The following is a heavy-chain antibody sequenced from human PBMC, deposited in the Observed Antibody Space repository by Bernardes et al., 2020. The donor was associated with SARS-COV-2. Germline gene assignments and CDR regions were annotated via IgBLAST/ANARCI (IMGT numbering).Heavy chain of an antibody. CDR2: MNPNSGNT. Sequence: ATRKAFCKASGYTFTSYDITWVRQATGQGLEWMGWMNPNSGNTGYAQKFQGRVTMTRNTSISTAYMELSSLRSEDTAVYYCARGKGPAARPDYWGQGTLVTGSA. J-gene: IGHJ4*02. CDR1: GYTFTSYD. D-gene: IGHD6-13*01. CDR3: ARGKGPAARPDY. V-gene: IGHV1-8*01.